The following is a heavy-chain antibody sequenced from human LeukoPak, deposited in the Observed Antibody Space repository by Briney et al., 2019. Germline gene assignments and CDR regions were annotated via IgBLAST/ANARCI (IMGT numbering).Heavy chain of an antibody. V-gene: IGHV3-23*01. D-gene: IGHD2-21*02. CDR2: ISGSGSST. CDR1: GFTFSNYA. J-gene: IGHJ3*02. Sequence: GGSLRLSCAASGFTFSNYAMNWVRQAPGKGLEWVSVISGSGSSTYYADSVKGRFTISRDNSKNTLHLQMNRLRAEDTAVYYCAKGDYSKGDWCRGAFDIWGQGTMVTVSS. CDR3: AKGDYSKGDWCRGAFDI.